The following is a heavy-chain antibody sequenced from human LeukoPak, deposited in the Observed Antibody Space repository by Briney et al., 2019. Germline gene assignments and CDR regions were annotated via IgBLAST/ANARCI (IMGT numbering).Heavy chain of an antibody. CDR1: GFTFSSYW. V-gene: IGHV3-7*05. Sequence: PGGSLRLSCAASGFTFSSYWMSWVRQAPGKGLEWVANIKQDGSEKYYVDSVKGRFAISRDNAKSSLDLQMNSLRVEDTAVYYCSPHTAMVTTWGQGTLVTVSS. J-gene: IGHJ5*02. D-gene: IGHD5-18*01. CDR3: SPHTAMVTT. CDR2: IKQDGSEK.